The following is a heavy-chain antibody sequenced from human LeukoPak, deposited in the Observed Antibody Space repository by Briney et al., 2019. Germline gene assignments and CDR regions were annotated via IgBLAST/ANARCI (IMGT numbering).Heavy chain of an antibody. CDR1: GFTFDDYA. Sequence: PGGSLRLSCAASGFTFDDYAMHWVRQAPGKGLEWVSLISGDGGSTYYADSVKGRFTISRDNSKNSLYLQMNSLRTEDTAQYYCAKLPPDGMDVWGQGTTVTVSS. CDR3: AKLPPDGMDV. J-gene: IGHJ6*02. CDR2: ISGDGGST. V-gene: IGHV3-43*02.